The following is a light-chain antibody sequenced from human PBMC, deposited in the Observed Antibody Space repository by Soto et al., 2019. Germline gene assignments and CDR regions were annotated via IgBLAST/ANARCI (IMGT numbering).Light chain of an antibody. J-gene: IGKJ4*01. V-gene: IGKV3-20*01. CDR2: GAS. Sequence: EIVMTQSPDTLYVSPGEGATLSCRASQSVRTKLAWYQQKPGQSPRLLIYGASSRATGIPDRFSGSGSGTDFTLTISRLEPEDFAVYYCQQYSSSPPLTFGGGTKVDIK. CDR1: QSVRTK. CDR3: QQYSSSPPLT.